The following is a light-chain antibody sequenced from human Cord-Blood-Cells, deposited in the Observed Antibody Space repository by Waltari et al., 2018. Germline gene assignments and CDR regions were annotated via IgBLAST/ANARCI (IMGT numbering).Light chain of an antibody. CDR2: RNN. V-gene: IGLV1-47*01. CDR3: AAWDDSLSGWV. Sequence: QSVLTQPPSASGTPGQRVTISCPGSSSNIGSNYVYWYQQLPGTAPKLLIYRNNQRPSGVPDRFSGSKSGTSASLASSGLRSEDEADYYCAAWDDSLSGWVFGGGTKLTVL. J-gene: IGLJ3*02. CDR1: SSNIGSNY.